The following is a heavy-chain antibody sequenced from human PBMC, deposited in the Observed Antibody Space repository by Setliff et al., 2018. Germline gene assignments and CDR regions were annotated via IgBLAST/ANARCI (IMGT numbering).Heavy chain of an antibody. J-gene: IGHJ4*02. Sequence: PGGSLRLSCAASGFTFSDHHIDWVRQAPGKGLEWVGRSRNKANTYTIAYAASVEGRFTISRDDSENSVYLEMNSLKTEDTAVYFCTRPLPLSGRDTYYFDYWGLGALVTVSS. CDR3: TRPLPLSGRDTYYFDY. CDR2: SRNKANTYTI. CDR1: GFTFSDHH. V-gene: IGHV3-72*01.